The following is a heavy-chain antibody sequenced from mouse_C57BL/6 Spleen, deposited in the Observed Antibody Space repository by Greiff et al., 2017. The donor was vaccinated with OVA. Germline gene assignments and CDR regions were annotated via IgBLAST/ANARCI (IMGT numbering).Heavy chain of an antibody. CDR1: GYSITSGYY. CDR3: ASRSSYPAWFAY. CDR2: ISYDGSN. J-gene: IGHJ3*01. Sequence: QSGPGLVKPSQSLSLTCSVTGYSITSGYYWNWIRQFPGNKLEWMGYISYDGSNNYNPSLKNRISITRDTSKNQFFLKLNPVTTEDTATYYCASRSSYPAWFAYWGQGTLVTVSA. V-gene: IGHV3-6*01. D-gene: IGHD2-10*01.